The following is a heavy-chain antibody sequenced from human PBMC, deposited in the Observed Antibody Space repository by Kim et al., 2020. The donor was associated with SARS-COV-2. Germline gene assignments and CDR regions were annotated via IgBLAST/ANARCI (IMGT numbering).Heavy chain of an antibody. D-gene: IGHD6-19*01. CDR2: IYHSGST. J-gene: IGHJ5*02. CDR3: ARDLGTAVAGTPWFDP. Sequence: TLSLTCAVSGGSISSGGYSWSWIRQPPGKGLEWIGYIYHSGSTYYNPSLKSRVTISVERSKNQFSLKLSSVTAADTAVYYCARDLGTAVAGTPWFDPWGQGTLVTVSS. CDR1: GGSISSGGYS. V-gene: IGHV4-30-2*01.